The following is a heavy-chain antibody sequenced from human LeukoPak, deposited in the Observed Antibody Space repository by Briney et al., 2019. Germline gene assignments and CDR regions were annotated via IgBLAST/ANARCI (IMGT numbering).Heavy chain of an antibody. V-gene: IGHV3-74*01. CDR2: INSDGRST. CDR1: GFTFSNYW. CDR3: ARGADSGYSSDN. J-gene: IGHJ4*02. D-gene: IGHD3-9*01. Sequence: LPGGSLRLSCAASGFTFSNYWMHWVRQAPGKGLVWVSRINSDGRSTNYADSVKGRFTISRDNAKNTLYLQMNSLRAEDTAVYYCARGADSGYSSDNWGQGTLVSVSS.